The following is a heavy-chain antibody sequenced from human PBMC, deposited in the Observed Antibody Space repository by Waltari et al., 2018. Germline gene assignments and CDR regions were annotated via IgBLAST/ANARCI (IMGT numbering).Heavy chain of an antibody. CDR1: GGTFSSYA. V-gene: IGHV1-69*01. Sequence: QVQLVQSGAEVKKPGSSVKVACKASGGTFSSYAIRWVRQPPGQGLEWMGGIIPIFGTANYAQKFQGRVTITADESTSTAYMELSSLRSEDTAVYYCARSSSSVLSDAFDIWGQGTMVTVSS. J-gene: IGHJ3*02. D-gene: IGHD6-6*01. CDR2: IIPIFGTA. CDR3: ARSSSSVLSDAFDI.